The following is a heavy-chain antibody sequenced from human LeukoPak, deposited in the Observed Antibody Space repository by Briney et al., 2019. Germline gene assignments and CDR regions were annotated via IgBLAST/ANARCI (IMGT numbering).Heavy chain of an antibody. V-gene: IGHV1-18*01. J-gene: IGHJ6*03. CDR3: ARRGTVVSYMDV. CDR2: ISGYNGNT. D-gene: IGHD2-15*01. CDR1: GYTFTNYG. Sequence: ASVKVSCKASGYTFTNYGISWVRQAPGQGLEWMGWISGYNGNTNYAQKLQGRVTLTTDTSTGTAYMELRSLRSDDTAVYYCARRGTVVSYMDVWGKGTTVTVSS.